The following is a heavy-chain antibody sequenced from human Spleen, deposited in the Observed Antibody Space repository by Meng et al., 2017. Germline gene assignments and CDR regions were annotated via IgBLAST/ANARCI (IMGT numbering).Heavy chain of an antibody. D-gene: IGHD1-26*01. V-gene: IGHV1-18*01. CDR3: ARQVSAGRSHLDY. Sequence: ASVTVSCKVSGYTFINYDITWVRQAPGQGLECLGWVSPYNHNTDNVEKFQGRVTMTIDISTGTAYMELRSLTSSDTAVYYCARQVSAGRSHLDYWGQGTLVTVSS. CDR1: GYTFINYD. J-gene: IGHJ4*02. CDR2: VSPYNHNT.